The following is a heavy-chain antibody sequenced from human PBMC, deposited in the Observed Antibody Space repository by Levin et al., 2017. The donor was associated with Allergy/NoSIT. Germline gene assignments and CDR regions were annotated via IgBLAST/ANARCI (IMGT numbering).Heavy chain of an antibody. CDR3: VRDRGWSSFDY. CDR2: IKSDGSST. V-gene: IGHV3-74*03. J-gene: IGHJ4*02. D-gene: IGHD6-19*01. Sequence: SGGSLRLSCTASGFTFSSYWMQWVRQAPGKGLVWVSRIKSDGSSTAYADSVEGRFTISRDNAKNTLSLQMNSLRVEDTAVYYCVRDRGWSSFDYWGQGILVTVSS. CDR1: GFTFSSYW.